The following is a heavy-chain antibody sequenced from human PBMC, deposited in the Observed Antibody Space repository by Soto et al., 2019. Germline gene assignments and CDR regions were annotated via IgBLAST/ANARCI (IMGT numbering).Heavy chain of an antibody. J-gene: IGHJ5*02. CDR3: AREAS. Sequence: EVQLVESGGGLVQPGGSLRLSCAASGFTFSRYWTSWVRQAPGKGLGWVAAIKEDGSETSYVDSVKGRFTISRDNAKNALFLQMDSLRVEDTAVYYCAREASWGQGTLVTVSS. V-gene: IGHV3-7*01. CDR2: IKEDGSET. CDR1: GFTFSRYW.